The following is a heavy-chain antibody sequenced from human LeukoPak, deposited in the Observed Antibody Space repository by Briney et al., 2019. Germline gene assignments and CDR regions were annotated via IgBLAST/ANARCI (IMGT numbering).Heavy chain of an antibody. D-gene: IGHD3-10*01. V-gene: IGHV3-48*01. J-gene: IGHJ4*02. Sequence: AGSLRSSCAASGFTSSSYSTKGVRQAPQRGVWRVSYISSSSSTTYYADSARGRFTISRENARNSLYLQRNMLRAENTALYYFVSVRAGSYYGGPFDYWGQGTLVTVSS. CDR3: VSVRAGSYYGGPFDY. CDR1: GFTSSSYS. CDR2: ISSSSSTT.